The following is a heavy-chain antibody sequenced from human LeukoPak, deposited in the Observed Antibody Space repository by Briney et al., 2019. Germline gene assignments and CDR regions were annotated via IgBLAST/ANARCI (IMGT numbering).Heavy chain of an antibody. CDR3: AMSSGWYLHFDY. Sequence: SETLSLTCTASGGSISSYYWSWIRQPPGKGLEWIGYIYYSVSTNYNPSLKSRVTISVDTSKNQFSLKLSSVTAADTAVYYCAMSSGWYLHFDYWGQGTLVTVSS. CDR1: GGSISSYY. CDR2: IYYSVST. V-gene: IGHV4-59*01. J-gene: IGHJ4*02. D-gene: IGHD6-19*01.